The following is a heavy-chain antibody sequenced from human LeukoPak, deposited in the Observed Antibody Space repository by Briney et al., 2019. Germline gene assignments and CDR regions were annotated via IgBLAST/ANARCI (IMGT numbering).Heavy chain of an antibody. Sequence: PGGSLRLSCAASGFIFSNYAMSWVRQAPGKGLEWVSCISNSADSTYYAVSVKGRFTISRDNSKNTLYLQMNSLRAEDTAVYYCAKDRDFWSGYYDFDFWGRGTLVTVSS. J-gene: IGHJ4*02. D-gene: IGHD3-3*01. CDR3: AKDRDFWSGYYDFDF. V-gene: IGHV3-23*01. CDR1: GFIFSNYA. CDR2: ISNSADST.